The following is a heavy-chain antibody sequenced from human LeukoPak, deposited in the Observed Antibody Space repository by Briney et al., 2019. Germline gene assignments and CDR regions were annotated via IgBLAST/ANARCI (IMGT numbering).Heavy chain of an antibody. CDR3: AKDYYDFWSGYPNWFDP. CDR2: IRYDGSNK. D-gene: IGHD3-3*01. V-gene: IGHV3-30*02. Sequence: GGSLRLSCAASGFTFNSYAINWVRQAPGKGLEWVAFIRYDGSNKYYADSVKGRFTISRDNSKNTLYLQMNSLRAEDTAVYYCAKDYYDFWSGYPNWFDPWGQGTLVTVSS. J-gene: IGHJ5*02. CDR1: GFTFNSYA.